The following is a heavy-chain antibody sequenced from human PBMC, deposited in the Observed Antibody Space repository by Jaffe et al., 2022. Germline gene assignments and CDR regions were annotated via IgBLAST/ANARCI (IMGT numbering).Heavy chain of an antibody. J-gene: IGHJ4*02. D-gene: IGHD6-6*01. Sequence: QVQLVESGGGVVQPGGSLRLSCAASGFTFSSYGMHWVRQAPGKGLEWVAFIRYDGSNKYYADSVKGRFTISRDNSKNTLYLQMNSLRAEDTAVYYCANGEIAAPFDYWGQGTLVTVSS. CDR3: ANGEIAAPFDY. V-gene: IGHV3-30*02. CDR2: IRYDGSNK. CDR1: GFTFSSYG.